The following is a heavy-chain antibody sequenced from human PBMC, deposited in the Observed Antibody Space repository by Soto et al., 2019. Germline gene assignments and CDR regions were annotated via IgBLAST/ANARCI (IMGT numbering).Heavy chain of an antibody. J-gene: IGHJ4*02. CDR3: ARDAELAARLGETYFDY. Sequence: GGSLRLSCAASGFTFSSYSMNWVRQAPGKGLEWVSSISSSSSYIYYADSVKGRFTISRDNAKNSLYLQMNSLRAEDTAVYYCARDAELAARLGETYFDYWGQGTLVTVSS. D-gene: IGHD6-6*01. CDR2: ISSSSSYI. V-gene: IGHV3-21*01. CDR1: GFTFSSYS.